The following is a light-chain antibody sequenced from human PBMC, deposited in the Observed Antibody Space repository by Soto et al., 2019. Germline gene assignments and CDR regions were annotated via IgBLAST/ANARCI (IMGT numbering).Light chain of an antibody. J-gene: IGKJ5*01. V-gene: IGKV3-11*01. CDR1: QSGGSY. Sequence: DIVLTQSPASLCLSPGERASLXCRASQSGGSYLAWYQQRAGEAPRLLIYDASNRDTGIPARFSGSGYGKDFNITISSLEPEDFAVYECQQRSNLITFGQGTRLEIK. CDR3: QQRSNLIT. CDR2: DAS.